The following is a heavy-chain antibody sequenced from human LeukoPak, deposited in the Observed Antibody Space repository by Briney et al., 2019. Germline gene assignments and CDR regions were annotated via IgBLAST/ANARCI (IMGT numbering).Heavy chain of an antibody. Sequence: PGGSLRLSCAASGFTFSSYAMHWVRQAPGKGLEWVAVISYDGSNKYYADSVKGRFTISRDNSKNTLYLQMNSLRVEDTALYYCARGGFVTEYWGQGTLVTVSS. CDR1: GFTFSSYA. D-gene: IGHD6-6*01. V-gene: IGHV3-30-3*01. CDR2: ISYDGSNK. J-gene: IGHJ4*02. CDR3: ARGGFVTEY.